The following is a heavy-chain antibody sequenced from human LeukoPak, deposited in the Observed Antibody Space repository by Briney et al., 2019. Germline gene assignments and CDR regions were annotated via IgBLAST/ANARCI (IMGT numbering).Heavy chain of an antibody. CDR3: ASAVWSHDYGDYAGYFDY. CDR1: GGTFSRYA. Sequence: ASVKVSCKPSGGTFSRYAVSWVRQAPGQGLEWMGRIIPILDIADYAQKFQGRVTITADKSTSTVYMELSSLRSEDTAVYYCASAVWSHDYGDYAGYFDYWGRGTLVTVSS. CDR2: IIPILDIA. J-gene: IGHJ4*02. D-gene: IGHD4-17*01. V-gene: IGHV1-69*04.